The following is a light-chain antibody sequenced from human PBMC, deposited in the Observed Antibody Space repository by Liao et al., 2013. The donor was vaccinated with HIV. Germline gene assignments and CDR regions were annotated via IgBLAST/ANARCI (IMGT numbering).Light chain of an antibody. CDR1: KLGYKY. V-gene: IGLV3-1*01. CDR3: QAWDRNTAI. Sequence: YELTQPPSVSVSPGQTASITCSGDKLGYKYTSWHQQKPGQSPVLVIYQDINRPSGIPERFSGSNSGNTATLTISGTQPTDEADYYCQAWDRNTAIFGGGTKLTVL. CDR2: QDI. J-gene: IGLJ2*01.